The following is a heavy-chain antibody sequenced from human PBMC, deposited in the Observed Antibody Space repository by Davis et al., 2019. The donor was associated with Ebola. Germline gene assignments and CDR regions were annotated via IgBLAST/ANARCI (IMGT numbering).Heavy chain of an antibody. J-gene: IGHJ5*02. CDR2: INGDGNTI. V-gene: IGHV3-74*01. D-gene: IGHD6-6*01. CDR3: AEGGGTSSSDFRRT. CDR1: GFTFSSYA. Sequence: HTGGSLRLSCAASGFTFSSYAMHWVRQAPGKGLVWVSRINGDGNTIGYADSVKGRFTISRDNAKNTLYLQMNSLRAEDTAVYYCAEGGGTSSSDFRRTWGQGTLVTVSS.